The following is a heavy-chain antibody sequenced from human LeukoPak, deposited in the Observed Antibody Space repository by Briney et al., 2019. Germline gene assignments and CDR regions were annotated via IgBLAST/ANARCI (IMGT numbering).Heavy chain of an antibody. D-gene: IGHD6-13*01. Sequence: ASVKVSCKASGYTFTSYAMHWVRQAPGQRLEWMGWINTGNGNTKFSQKFQGRVTITRDTSASTAYMELSSLRSEDTAVYHCAKYSSSWHFDYWGQGTLVTVSS. J-gene: IGHJ4*02. CDR3: AKYSSSWHFDY. CDR1: GYTFTSYA. V-gene: IGHV1-3*04. CDR2: INTGNGNT.